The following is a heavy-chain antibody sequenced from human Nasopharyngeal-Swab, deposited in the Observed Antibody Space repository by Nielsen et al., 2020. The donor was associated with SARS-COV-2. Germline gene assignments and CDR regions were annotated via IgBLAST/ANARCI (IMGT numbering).Heavy chain of an antibody. Sequence: ASVKVSCKASGYTFTSYDINWVRQATGQGLEWMGWMNPNSGNTGYAQKFQGRVTMTRNTSISTAYMELSSLRSEDTAVYYCARLIVVVPAAPNSYMDVWGKGTTATVSS. CDR1: GYTFTSYD. CDR2: MNPNSGNT. CDR3: ARLIVVVPAAPNSYMDV. V-gene: IGHV1-8*01. J-gene: IGHJ6*03. D-gene: IGHD2-2*01.